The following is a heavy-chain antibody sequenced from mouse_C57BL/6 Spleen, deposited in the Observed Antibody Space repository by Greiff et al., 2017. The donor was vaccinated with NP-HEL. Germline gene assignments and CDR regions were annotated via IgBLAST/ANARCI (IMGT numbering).Heavy chain of an antibody. CDR3: TSSYGYFYAMDY. V-gene: IGHV6-3*01. J-gene: IGHJ4*01. D-gene: IGHD2-2*01. CDR1: GFTFSNYW. CDR2: IRLKSDNYAT. Sequence: EVMLVESGGGLVQPGGSMKLSCVASGFTFSNYWMNWVRQSPEKGLEWVAQIRLKSDNYATHYAESVKGRFTISRDDSKSSVYLQMNNLRAEDTGIYYCTSSYGYFYAMDYWGQGTSVTVSS.